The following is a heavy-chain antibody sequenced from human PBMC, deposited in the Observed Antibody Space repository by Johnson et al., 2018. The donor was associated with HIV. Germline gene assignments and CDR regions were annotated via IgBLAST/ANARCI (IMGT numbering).Heavy chain of an antibody. CDR2: IKSQTDGGTT. D-gene: IGHD6-13*01. CDR1: GFTFNNAW. V-gene: IGHV3-15*01. J-gene: IGHJ3*02. CDR3: TTDWYSSSWYGALDAFDI. Sequence: VQLVESGGGLVKPGGSLRLSCAASGFTFNNAWMSWVRQTPGKGLEWVGRIKSQTDGGTTDYAAPVKGRFTISRDDSKNTLYLQMNSLNTEDTAVYYCTTDWYSSSWYGALDAFDIWGQGTMVTVSS.